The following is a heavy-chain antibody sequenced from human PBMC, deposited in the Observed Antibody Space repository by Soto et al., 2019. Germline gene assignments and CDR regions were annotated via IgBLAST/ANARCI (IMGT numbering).Heavy chain of an antibody. CDR3: ARRSVSHSNAFDF. CDR1: GGTFRNLA. D-gene: IGHD2-15*01. J-gene: IGHJ3*01. CDR2: FIPIIGGG. Sequence: ASVKVSCKASGGTFRNLAINWVRQAPGQGLEWMGGFIPIIGGGINAQKFQGRVTITSDESTSTAYMELSSLKSEDTAMYFCARRSVSHSNAFDFWGQGTMLTVSS. V-gene: IGHV1-69*13.